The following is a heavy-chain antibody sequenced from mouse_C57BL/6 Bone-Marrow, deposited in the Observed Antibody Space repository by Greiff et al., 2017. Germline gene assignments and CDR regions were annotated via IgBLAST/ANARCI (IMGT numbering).Heavy chain of an antibody. V-gene: IGHV1-50*01. J-gene: IGHJ3*01. Sequence: VQLQQPGAELVKPGASVKLSCKASGYTFTSYWMQWVKQRPGQGLEWIGEIDPSGSYTNYNQKFKGKATLTVDKSSSPAYMQLSSLTSEDSAFYYCARYYDSPRWAYWGQGTLVTVSA. CDR2: IDPSGSYT. D-gene: IGHD1-1*01. CDR3: ARYYDSPRWAY. CDR1: GYTFTSYW.